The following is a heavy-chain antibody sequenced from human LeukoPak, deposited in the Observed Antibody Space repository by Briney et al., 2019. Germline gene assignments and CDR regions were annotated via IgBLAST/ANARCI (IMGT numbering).Heavy chain of an antibody. CDR3: AREREQLLCFGEFPYSFDC. J-gene: IGHJ4*02. D-gene: IGHD3-10*01. CDR1: GGIFSSYA. CDR2: IIPIFGTA. Sequence: ASVKVSFKASGGIFSSYAISWVRQAAGRGLEWMGGIIPIFGTANYVQKFQGRVTITADESTSTAYMELSSLRSEDTAVYYCAREREQLLCFGEFPYSFDCWGQGTLVTVCS. V-gene: IGHV1-69*13.